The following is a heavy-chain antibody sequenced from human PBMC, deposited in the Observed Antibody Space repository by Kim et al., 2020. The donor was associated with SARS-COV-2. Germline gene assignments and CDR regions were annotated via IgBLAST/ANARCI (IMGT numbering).Heavy chain of an antibody. J-gene: IGHJ4*02. V-gene: IGHV3-48*02. CDR2: ISSYSDSL. CDR3: ARGGMRYCDY. CDR1: EFTFSTYT. D-gene: IGHD3-16*01. Sequence: GGSLRLSCTASEFTFSTYTMTWVRQAPGKGLEWVSSISSYSDSLNYADSVKGRFTISRDNARNSLYLQMNSLRDEDTAVYYCARGGMRYCDYWGQGTLVT.